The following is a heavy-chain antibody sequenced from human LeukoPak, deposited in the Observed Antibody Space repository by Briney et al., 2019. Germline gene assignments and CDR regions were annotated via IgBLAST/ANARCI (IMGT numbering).Heavy chain of an antibody. CDR1: GFTFSSYA. CDR2: ISGSGGST. Sequence: GGSLRLSCAASGFTFSSYAMSWVRQAPGKGLEWVSAISGSGGSTYYAESVKGRFTISRDNSKNTLYLQMNSLRAEDTAVYYCAKGTMIVVVFFVVIDYWGQGTLVTVSS. CDR3: AKGTMIVVVFFVVIDY. D-gene: IGHD3-22*01. V-gene: IGHV3-23*01. J-gene: IGHJ4*02.